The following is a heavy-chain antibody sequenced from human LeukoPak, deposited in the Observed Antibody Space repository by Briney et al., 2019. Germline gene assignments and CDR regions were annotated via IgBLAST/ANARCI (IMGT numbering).Heavy chain of an antibody. CDR3: ARTIAAAGIVLRAFDI. Sequence: ASVKVSCKASGYTFTGYYMHWVRQAPGQGLEWMGWINPNRGGTNYAQKFQGRVTMTRDTSISTAYMELSRLRSDDTAVYYCARTIAAAGIVLRAFDIWGQGTMVTVSS. J-gene: IGHJ3*02. V-gene: IGHV1-2*02. CDR1: GYTFTGYY. CDR2: INPNRGGT. D-gene: IGHD6-13*01.